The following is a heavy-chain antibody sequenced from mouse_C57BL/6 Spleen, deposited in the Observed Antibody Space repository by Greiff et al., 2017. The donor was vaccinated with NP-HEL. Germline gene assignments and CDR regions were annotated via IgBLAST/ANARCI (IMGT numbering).Heavy chain of an antibody. D-gene: IGHD1-2*01. CDR1: GFTFSDYG. CDR2: ISSGSSTI. CDR3: ARNPRLRRYFDV. Sequence: EVKLVESGGGLVKPGGSLKLSCAASGFTFSDYGMHWVRQAPEKGLEWVAYISSGSSTIYYADTVKGRFTISRDNAKNTLFLQMTSLGSEDTAMYYCARNPRLRRYFDVWGTGTTVTVSS. J-gene: IGHJ1*03. V-gene: IGHV5-17*01.